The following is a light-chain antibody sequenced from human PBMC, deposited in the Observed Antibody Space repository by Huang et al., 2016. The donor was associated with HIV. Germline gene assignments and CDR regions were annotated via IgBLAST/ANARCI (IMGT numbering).Light chain of an antibody. Sequence: DVQMTQSPSTLSAYVGDRITITCRASQSINNYLAWYQQKAGKAPDLLIYKASTLDSGVPSRFSGSGSGTTFTLTISHLQPDDFATYYCQQYDSYWTFGQGTKVE. V-gene: IGKV1-5*03. CDR1: QSINNY. J-gene: IGKJ1*01. CDR3: QQYDSYWT. CDR2: KAS.